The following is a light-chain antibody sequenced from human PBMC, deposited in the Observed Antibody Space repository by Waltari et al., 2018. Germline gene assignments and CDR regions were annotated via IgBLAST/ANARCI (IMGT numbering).Light chain of an antibody. V-gene: IGLV2-14*03. J-gene: IGLJ3*02. Sequence: QSALTQPASVSGSPGPSITISCTGTSSDVGGYNYVSWYQQHPGKAPKLMIFDVSNRPSGFSNRFSGSKSGNTASLTISGLQAEDEADYYCSSYISSSTLEVFGGGTRLTVL. CDR3: SSYISSSTLEV. CDR2: DVS. CDR1: SSDVGGYNY.